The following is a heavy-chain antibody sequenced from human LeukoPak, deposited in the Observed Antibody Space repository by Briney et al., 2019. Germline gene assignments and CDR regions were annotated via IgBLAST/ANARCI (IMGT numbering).Heavy chain of an antibody. Sequence: SETLSLTCTVSGGSISSYYWSWIRQPPGKGLEWIGYIYYSGSTNYNPSLKGRVTISVDTSKNQFSLELSSVTAADTAVYYCARGPSRGGEHFDYWGQGTLVTVSS. D-gene: IGHD1-26*01. CDR1: GGSISSYY. V-gene: IGHV4-59*01. CDR2: IYYSGST. J-gene: IGHJ4*02. CDR3: ARGPSRGGEHFDY.